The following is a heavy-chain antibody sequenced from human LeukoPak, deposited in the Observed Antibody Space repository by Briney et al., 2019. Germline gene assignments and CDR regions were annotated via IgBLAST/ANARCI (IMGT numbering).Heavy chain of an antibody. J-gene: IGHJ5*02. CDR1: GGPISRGGYS. V-gene: IGHV4-30-2*01. CDR3: ARAKVAADTVCYWFDP. CDR2: IYHSGST. D-gene: IGHD6-19*01. Sequence: SQTLSLICAVSGGPISRGGYSWSWIRQPPGRGLEWIGYIYHSGSTYYNPSLKSRVTISVDRSKNQFSLKLSSVTAADTAVYYCARAKVAADTVCYWFDPWGQGTLVTVSS.